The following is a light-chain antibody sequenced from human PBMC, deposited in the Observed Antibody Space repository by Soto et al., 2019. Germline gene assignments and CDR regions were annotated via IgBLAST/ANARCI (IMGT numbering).Light chain of an antibody. V-gene: IGKV1-5*01. CDR1: QSISTW. CDR3: QQYNSYSPYT. J-gene: IGKJ2*01. Sequence: DIQMTQSPSTLSASVGDRVTITCRASQSISTWLAWYQKKPGKAPKLLIYDASSLESGVPSRFSGSGSGTDFTLTISSLQPDDFASYYCQQYNSYSPYTVGQGTKVDIK. CDR2: DAS.